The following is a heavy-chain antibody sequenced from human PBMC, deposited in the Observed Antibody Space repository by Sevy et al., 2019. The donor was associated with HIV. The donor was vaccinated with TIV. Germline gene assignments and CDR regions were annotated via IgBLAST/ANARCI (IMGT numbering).Heavy chain of an antibody. D-gene: IGHD3-10*01. V-gene: IGHV4-59*01. CDR3: AIYNYGSGSPLFCFDP. Sequence: SETLSLTCTVSGGSISSYYWSWIRQPPGKGLEWIGYIYYSGSTNYNPSLKSRVTISVDTSKNQFSLKLSSVTAAETAVYYGAIYNYGSGSPLFCFDPWGQGTLVTVSS. J-gene: IGHJ5*02. CDR1: GGSISSYY. CDR2: IYYSGST.